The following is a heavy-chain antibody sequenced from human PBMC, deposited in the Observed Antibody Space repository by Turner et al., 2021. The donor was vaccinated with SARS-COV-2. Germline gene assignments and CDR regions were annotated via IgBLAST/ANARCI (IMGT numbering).Heavy chain of an antibody. J-gene: IGHJ4*02. Sequence: GAEVKKPGASVKVSCKASGYTFTGYYMHWVRQAPGQGLEWMGWINPNSGDTNYAQKFQGRVTMTRDTSISTAYMELSRLKSDDTAVYYCARVYSSSWEYYFDYWGQGTLVTVSS. CDR3: ARVYSSSWEYYFDY. CDR1: GYTFTGYY. CDR2: INPNSGDT. V-gene: IGHV1-2*02. D-gene: IGHD6-13*01.